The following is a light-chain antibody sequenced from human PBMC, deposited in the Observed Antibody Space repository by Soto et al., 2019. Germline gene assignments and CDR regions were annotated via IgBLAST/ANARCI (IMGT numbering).Light chain of an antibody. CDR2: EGS. CDR1: SSDVGSYNL. J-gene: IGLJ1*01. V-gene: IGLV2-23*01. CDR3: CSYAGSYV. Sequence: QSALTQPASVSGSPGQSITITISCTGSSSDVGSYNLVSWYQKNPGKAPKLMIYEGSKRPSGVSNRFSGSKSGNTASLTISGLQAEDEADYYCCSYAGSYVSGTGTKLPVL.